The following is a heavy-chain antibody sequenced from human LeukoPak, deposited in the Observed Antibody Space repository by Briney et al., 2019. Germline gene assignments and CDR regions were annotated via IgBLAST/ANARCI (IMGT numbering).Heavy chain of an antibody. CDR1: GFTFSSYS. CDR2: IWYDGSNK. J-gene: IGHJ4*02. Sequence: GGSLRLSCAASGFTFSSYSMHWVRQAPGKGLEWVAVIWYDGSNKYYADSVKGRFTISRDNSKDTLYLQMNSLRDEDTAVYYCARDGGGTTVTPSYWGQGTLVTVSS. D-gene: IGHD4-17*01. V-gene: IGHV3-33*08. CDR3: ARDGGGTTVTPSY.